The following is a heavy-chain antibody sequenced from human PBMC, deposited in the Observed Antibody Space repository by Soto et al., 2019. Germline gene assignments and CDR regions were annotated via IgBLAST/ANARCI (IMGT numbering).Heavy chain of an antibody. V-gene: IGHV1-18*01. Sequence: GASVKVSCKAPRFIFTSYGINWVRQPPGQALDWMGWISGYNGNTKYGQKFQDRVTLTADTSTATAFMEVRSLRGDDWAFYYCATSGGDHFGMDVWGQGTTVTVAS. CDR2: ISGYNGNT. CDR3: ATSGGDHFGMDV. D-gene: IGHD2-21*01. J-gene: IGHJ6*02. CDR1: RFIFTSYG.